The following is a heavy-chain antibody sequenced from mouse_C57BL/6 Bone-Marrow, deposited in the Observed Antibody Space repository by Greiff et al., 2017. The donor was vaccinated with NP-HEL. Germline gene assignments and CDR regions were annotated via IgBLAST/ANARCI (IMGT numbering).Heavy chain of an antibody. CDR3: ARPIYDGYYVWFAY. D-gene: IGHD2-3*01. V-gene: IGHV5-15*01. Sequence: EVKLMESGGGLVQPGGSLKLSCAASGFTFSDYGMAWVRQAPRKGPEWVAFISNLAYSIYYADTVTGRFTISRENAKNTLYLEMSSLRSEDTAMYYCARPIYDGYYVWFAYWGQGTLVTVSA. CDR1: GFTFSDYG. J-gene: IGHJ3*01. CDR2: ISNLAYSI.